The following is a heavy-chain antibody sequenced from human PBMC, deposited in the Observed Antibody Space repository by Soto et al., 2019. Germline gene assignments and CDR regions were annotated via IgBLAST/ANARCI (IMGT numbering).Heavy chain of an antibody. CDR3: AGLSGSEEIFDY. CDR2: IYYSGST. CDR1: GGSVSSGSYY. Sequence: QVQLQESGPGLVKPSETLSLTCTVSGGSVSSGSYYWSWIRQPPGKGLEWIGYIYYSGSTNYNPSLKSRVTISVDTSKNQFSLKLSSVTAAYTAVYYCAGLSGSEEIFDYWGQGTLVTVSS. J-gene: IGHJ4*02. D-gene: IGHD1-26*01. V-gene: IGHV4-61*01.